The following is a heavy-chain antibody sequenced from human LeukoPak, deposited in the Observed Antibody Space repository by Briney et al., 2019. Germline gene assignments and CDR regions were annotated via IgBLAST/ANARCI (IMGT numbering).Heavy chain of an antibody. CDR3: ARADREDYAVEYYFDY. Sequence: TSETLSLTCTVSGYSISSGYYWGWIRQPPGKGLEWIGYIYYSGSTNYNPSLKSRVTISVDTSKNQFSLKLSSVTAADTAVYYCARADREDYAVEYYFDYWGQGTLVTVSS. V-gene: IGHV4-38-2*02. CDR1: GYSISSGYY. CDR2: IYYSGST. J-gene: IGHJ4*02. D-gene: IGHD4-17*01.